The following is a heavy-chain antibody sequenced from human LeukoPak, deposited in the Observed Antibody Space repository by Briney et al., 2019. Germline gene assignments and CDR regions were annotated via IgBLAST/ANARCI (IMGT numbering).Heavy chain of an antibody. CDR1: GGSFSGYY. V-gene: IGHV4-34*01. D-gene: IGHD4-17*01. CDR3: ARAPPYGDYVRWFDP. CDR2: INHSGST. J-gene: IGHJ5*02. Sequence: ASETLSLTCAVYGGSFSGYYWRWIRQPPGKGLEWIGEINHSGSTNYNPSLKSRVTISVDTSKNQFSLKLSSVTAADTAVYYCARAPPYGDYVRWFDPWGQGTLVTVSS.